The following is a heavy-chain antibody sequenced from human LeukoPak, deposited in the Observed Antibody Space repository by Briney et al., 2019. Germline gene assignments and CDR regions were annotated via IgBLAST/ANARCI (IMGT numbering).Heavy chain of an antibody. CDR3: AKGGSTAWTAVDY. Sequence: GGSLRLSCVASGFTFSHSWMTWVRQAPGKGLEWVSSISDSAGATYYADSVGGRFTISRDNSGSTLYLQMNSLRADDTAVYYCAKGGSTAWTAVDYWGQGTLVTVSS. CDR1: GFTFSHSW. J-gene: IGHJ4*02. V-gene: IGHV3-23*01. CDR2: ISDSAGAT. D-gene: IGHD2-2*01.